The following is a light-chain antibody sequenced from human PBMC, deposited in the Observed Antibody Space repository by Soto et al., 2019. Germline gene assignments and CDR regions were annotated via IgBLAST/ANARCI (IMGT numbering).Light chain of an antibody. Sequence: QSVLTQPASVSGSPGQSITISCTVTSSDVGSYNYVSWYQLHPGKAPKLMIYEVSNRPSGVSNRFSGSKSGDTASLFISGLQAEDEADYYCSSYTSDSSYVFGSGTKVTLL. CDR3: SSYTSDSSYV. CDR2: EVS. V-gene: IGLV2-14*01. J-gene: IGLJ1*01. CDR1: SSDVGSYNY.